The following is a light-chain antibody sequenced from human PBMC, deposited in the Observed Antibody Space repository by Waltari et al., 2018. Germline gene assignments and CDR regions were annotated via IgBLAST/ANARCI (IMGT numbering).Light chain of an antibody. V-gene: IGLV5-39*01. Sequence: QHVLTQPTSLSASPGASARLHCTLRSGINVGMYNIFWYQQKSGSLPRYLLMYKSDSDHKQGSGGPSRFSGSKDASTNAGLLVISGLHSEDEADYYCAIWYSSSWVFGGGTKLTVV. CDR3: AIWYSSSWV. CDR1: SGINVGMYN. CDR2: YKSDSDH. J-gene: IGLJ3*02.